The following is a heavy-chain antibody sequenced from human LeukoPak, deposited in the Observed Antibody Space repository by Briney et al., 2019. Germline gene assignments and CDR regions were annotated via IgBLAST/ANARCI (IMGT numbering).Heavy chain of an antibody. D-gene: IGHD2-2*01. J-gene: IGHJ4*02. Sequence: PGGSLRLSCAASGFTFSSYWMSWVRQAPGKGLEWVANIKQDGSEKYYVDSVKGRFTISRDNAKNSLYLQMNSLRAEDTAVYYCARDHCSSTRCGTFDYWGQGTLVTVSS. CDR2: IKQDGSEK. V-gene: IGHV3-7*01. CDR1: GFTFSSYW. CDR3: ARDHCSSTRCGTFDY.